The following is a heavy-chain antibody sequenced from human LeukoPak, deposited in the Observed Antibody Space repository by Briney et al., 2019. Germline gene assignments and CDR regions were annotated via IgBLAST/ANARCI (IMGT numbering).Heavy chain of an antibody. D-gene: IGHD3-10*01. Sequence: ASVKVSCKASGYTFTGYYTHWVRQAPGQGLEWMGWINPNSGGTNYAQKFQGRVTMTRDTSISTAYMELSRLRSDDTAVYYCASRAFYGSGSYYNNIVDYWGQGTLVTVSS. CDR3: ASRAFYGSGSYYNNIVDY. J-gene: IGHJ4*02. CDR1: GYTFTGYY. V-gene: IGHV1-2*02. CDR2: INPNSGGT.